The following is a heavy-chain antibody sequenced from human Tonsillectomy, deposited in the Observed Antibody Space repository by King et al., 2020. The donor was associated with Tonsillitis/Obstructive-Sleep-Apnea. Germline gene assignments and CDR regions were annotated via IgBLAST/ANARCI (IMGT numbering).Heavy chain of an antibody. CDR2: INHSGST. J-gene: IGHJ6*03. V-gene: IGHV4-34*01. Sequence: VQLQQWGAGLLKPSETLSLTCAVYGGSFSGYYWSWIRQPPGKGLEWIGEINHSGSTNYNPSLKSRVTISVDTSKNQFSLKLVSVTAADTAVYYCARAIVVVTTDYRMDVWGKGTTVTVSS. CDR3: ARAIVVVTTDYRMDV. D-gene: IGHD2-21*02. CDR1: GGSFSGYY.